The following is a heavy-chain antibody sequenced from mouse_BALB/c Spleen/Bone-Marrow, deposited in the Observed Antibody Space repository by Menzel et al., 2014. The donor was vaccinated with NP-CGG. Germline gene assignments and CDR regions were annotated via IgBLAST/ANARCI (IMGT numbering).Heavy chain of an antibody. D-gene: IGHD1-1*01. V-gene: IGHV1S127*01. Sequence: LVESGASVRMSCKASGYTFTSYWMHWVKQRPGQGLEWIGTIDPSDSYTSYNQKFKGKATLTVDTSSSTAYMQLSSLTSEDSAVYYCTRRDTTVERAWFAYWGQGTLVTVSA. CDR2: IDPSDSYT. CDR1: GYTFTSYW. J-gene: IGHJ3*01. CDR3: TRRDTTVERAWFAY.